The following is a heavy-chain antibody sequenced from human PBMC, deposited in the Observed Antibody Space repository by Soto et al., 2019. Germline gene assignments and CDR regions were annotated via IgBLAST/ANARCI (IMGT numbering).Heavy chain of an antibody. Sequence: GASMKVSCKASGGTFSSYAISWVRQAPGQGLEWMGGIIPIFGTANYAQKFQGRVTITADESTSTAYMELSSLRSEDTAVYYCASNLYYYYGMDVWGQGTTVTVYS. CDR1: GGTFSSYA. CDR3: ASNLYYYYGMDV. CDR2: IIPIFGTA. V-gene: IGHV1-69*13. J-gene: IGHJ6*02.